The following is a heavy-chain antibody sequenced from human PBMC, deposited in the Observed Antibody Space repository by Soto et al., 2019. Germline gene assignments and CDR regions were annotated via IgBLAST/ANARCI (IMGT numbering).Heavy chain of an antibody. CDR2: IWYDGSNK. Sequence: QVQLVESGGGVVQPGRSLRLSCAASGFTFSSYGMHWVRQAPGTGLEWVAVIWYDGSNKYYADSVKGRFTISRDNSKNTLYLQMNSLRAEDTAVYYWARDSEPPPDDGDYGGWFDPWCQGTLVTVSS. J-gene: IGHJ5*02. V-gene: IGHV3-33*01. CDR1: GFTFSSYG. CDR3: ARDSEPPPDDGDYGGWFDP. D-gene: IGHD4-17*01.